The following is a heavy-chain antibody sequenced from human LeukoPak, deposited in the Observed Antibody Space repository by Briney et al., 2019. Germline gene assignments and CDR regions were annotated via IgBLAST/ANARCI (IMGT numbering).Heavy chain of an antibody. D-gene: IGHD6-13*01. CDR1: GFTLSTYA. V-gene: IGHV3-30*04. CDR2: ISQDGSIK. CDR3: ASHSSPTY. Sequence: PGRSLRLSCLASGFTLSTYAMHWVRQAPGKGLEWVAVISQDGSIKHHADSVKGRFTISRDNSKNTLYLQMNSLRAEDTAVYYCASHSSPTYRGQGTLVPVSS. J-gene: IGHJ4*02.